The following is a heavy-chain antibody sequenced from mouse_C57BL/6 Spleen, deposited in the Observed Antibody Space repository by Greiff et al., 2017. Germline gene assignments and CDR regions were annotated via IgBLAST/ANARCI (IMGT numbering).Heavy chain of an antibody. CDR3: TRRDYYGSRYYFDY. J-gene: IGHJ2*01. CDR1: GFTFSDAW. CDR2: IRNKANNHAT. V-gene: IGHV6-6*01. Sequence: EVQLVESGGGLVQPGGSMKLSCAASGFTFSDAWMDWVRQSPEKGLEWVAEIRNKANNHATYYAESVKGRFTISRDDSKSSVYLQMNSLRAEDTGIYYCTRRDYYGSRYYFDYWGQGTTLTVSS. D-gene: IGHD1-1*01.